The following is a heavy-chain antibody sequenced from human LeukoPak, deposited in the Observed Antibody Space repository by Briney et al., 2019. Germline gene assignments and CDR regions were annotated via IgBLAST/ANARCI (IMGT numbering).Heavy chain of an antibody. CDR2: ISGSGGST. J-gene: IGHJ5*02. D-gene: IGHD3-10*01. V-gene: IGHV3-23*01. CDR3: AKDRSLGSWFDP. Sequence: GGSLRLSCAASGFTFSSYGMSWVRQAPGKGLEWVSAISGSGGSTYYADSVKGRFTISRDNSKNTLYLQMNSLRAEDTAVYYCAKDRSLGSWFDPWGQGTLVTVSS. CDR1: GFTFSSYG.